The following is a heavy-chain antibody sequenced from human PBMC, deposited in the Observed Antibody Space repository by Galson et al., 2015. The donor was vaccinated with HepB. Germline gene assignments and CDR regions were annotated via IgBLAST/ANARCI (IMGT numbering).Heavy chain of an antibody. Sequence: PALVKPTQTLTLTCTFSGFSLSTSGMRVSWIRQPPGKALEWLARIDWDDDKFYSTSLKTRLTISKDTSKNQVVLTMTNMDPVDTATYYCAREYFPSNAYGDLYYFDYWGQGTLVTVSS. J-gene: IGHJ4*02. V-gene: IGHV2-70*04. CDR2: IDWDDDK. CDR1: GFSLSTSGMR. D-gene: IGHD4-17*01. CDR3: AREYFPSNAYGDLYYFDY.